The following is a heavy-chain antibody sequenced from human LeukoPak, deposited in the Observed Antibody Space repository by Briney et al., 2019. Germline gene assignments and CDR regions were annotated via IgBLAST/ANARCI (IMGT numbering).Heavy chain of an antibody. J-gene: IGHJ4*02. CDR1: GGTFSSYA. Sequence: SVKVSCKASGGTFSSYAISWVRPAPGQGLEWMGRIIPILGIANYAQKFQGRVTITADKSTSTAYMELSSLRSEDTAVYYCASDYDILTGYYSVGDYWGQGTLVTVSS. CDR3: ASDYDILTGYYSVGDY. V-gene: IGHV1-69*04. D-gene: IGHD3-9*01. CDR2: IIPILGIA.